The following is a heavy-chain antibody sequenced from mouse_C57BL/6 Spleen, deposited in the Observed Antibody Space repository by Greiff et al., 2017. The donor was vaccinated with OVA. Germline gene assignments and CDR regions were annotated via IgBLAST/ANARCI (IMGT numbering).Heavy chain of an antibody. J-gene: IGHJ2*01. V-gene: IGHV5-4*01. CDR1: GFTFSSYA. CDR3: AREGGGYYFDY. Sequence: EVKLMESGGGLVKPGGSLKLSCAASGFTFSSYAMSWVRQTPEKRLEWVATISDGGSYTYYPDNVKGRFTISRDNAKNNLYLQMSHLKSEDTAMYYCAREGGGYYFDYWGKGTTLTVSS. CDR2: ISDGGSYT.